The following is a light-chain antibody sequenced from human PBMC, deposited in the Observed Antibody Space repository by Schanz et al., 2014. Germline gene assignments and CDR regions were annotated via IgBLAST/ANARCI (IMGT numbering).Light chain of an antibody. V-gene: IGLV8-61*01. CDR1: SGSVSSSYY. Sequence: QTVVTQEPSFSVSPGGTVTLTCGLRSGSVSSSYYPSWYQQTPGQAPRTLIYNTNTRSSGVPDRFSESILGNKAALTVTGAQADDESDYYCVLYLASGAWVFGGGTKLTVL. CDR2: NTN. J-gene: IGLJ3*02. CDR3: VLYLASGAWV.